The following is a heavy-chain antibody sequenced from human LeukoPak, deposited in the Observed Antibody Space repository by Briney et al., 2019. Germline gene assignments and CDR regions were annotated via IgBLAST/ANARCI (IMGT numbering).Heavy chain of an antibody. D-gene: IGHD3-10*01. V-gene: IGHV6-1*01. CDR2: TYYRSKWYN. CDR3: ARQGQGSGRRYYYYYMDV. CDR1: GDSVSSNSAA. J-gene: IGHJ6*03. Sequence: SQTLSLTCAISGDSVSSNSAAWNWIRQSPSRGLEWLGRTYYRSKWYNDYAVSVKSRITINPDTSKNQFSLKLSSVTAADTAVYYCARQGQGSGRRYYYYYMDVWGKGTTVTISS.